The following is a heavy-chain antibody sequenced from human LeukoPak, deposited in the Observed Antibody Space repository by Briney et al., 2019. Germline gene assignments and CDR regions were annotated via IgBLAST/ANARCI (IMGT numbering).Heavy chain of an antibody. CDR3: AKDIFTGIAAAGAIDY. CDR2: ISWNSGSI. V-gene: IGHV3-9*01. J-gene: IGHJ4*02. CDR1: GFTFDDYA. Sequence: PGRSLRLSCAASGFTFDDYAMHWVRQAPGKGLEWVSGISWNSGSIGYADSVKGRFTISRDNAKNSLYLQMNSLRAEDTALYYCAKDIFTGIAAAGAIDYWGQGTLVTVSS. D-gene: IGHD6-13*01.